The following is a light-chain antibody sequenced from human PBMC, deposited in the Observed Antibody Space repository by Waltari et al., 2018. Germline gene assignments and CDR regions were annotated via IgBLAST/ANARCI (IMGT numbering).Light chain of an antibody. CDR1: SSDVGGYNY. J-gene: IGLJ6*01. CDR3: SSYAGSTDNV. CDR2: EVS. Sequence: QSALTQPPSASGSPGQSVTISCTGTSSDVGGYNYVPWYQQHPGKAPKLMIYEVSKRPSGVPDRFSGSKSGNTASLTVSGLQAEDEADYYCSSYAGSTDNVFGSGTKVTVL. V-gene: IGLV2-8*01.